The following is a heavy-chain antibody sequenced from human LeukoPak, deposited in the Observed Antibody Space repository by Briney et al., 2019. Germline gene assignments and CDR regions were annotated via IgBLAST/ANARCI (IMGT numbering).Heavy chain of an antibody. J-gene: IGHJ3*02. D-gene: IGHD1-26*01. CDR3: ARQFDGSHPNAFDI. Sequence: GGSLRLSCAASGFTFSSYAMHWVRQAPGKGLEWVAVISYDGSNKYYADSVKGRFTISRDNSKNTLYLQMNSLRAEDTAVYYCARQFDGSHPNAFDIWGQGTMVTVSS. CDR1: GFTFSSYA. V-gene: IGHV3-30-3*01. CDR2: ISYDGSNK.